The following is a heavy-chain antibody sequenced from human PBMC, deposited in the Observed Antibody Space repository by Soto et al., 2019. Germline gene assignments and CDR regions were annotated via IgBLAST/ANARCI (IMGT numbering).Heavy chain of an antibody. V-gene: IGHV3-66*01. Sequence: GGSLRLSCAASGFTVSSNYMSWVRQAPGKGLEWVSVIYSGGSTYYADSVKGRFTISRDNSKNTLYLQMNSLRAEDTAVYYCAGYYSNPPLRYYYYTDVWGKGTTVTVSS. CDR1: GFTVSSNY. CDR3: AGYYSNPPLRYYYYTDV. D-gene: IGHD4-4*01. J-gene: IGHJ6*03. CDR2: IYSGGST.